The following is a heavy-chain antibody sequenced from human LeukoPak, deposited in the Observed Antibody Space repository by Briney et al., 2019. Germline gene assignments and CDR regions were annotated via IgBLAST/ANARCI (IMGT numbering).Heavy chain of an antibody. CDR3: ARDLTSKLRYFDWSSPLPDY. J-gene: IGHJ4*02. CDR1: GFTFSSYW. D-gene: IGHD3-9*01. Sequence: PGGSLRLSCAASGFTFSSYWMSWVRQAPGKGLEWVANIKQDGSEKYYVDSVKGRFTISRDNAKNSLYLQMNSLRAEDTAVYYCARDLTSKLRYFDWSSPLPDYWGQGTLVTVSS. CDR2: IKQDGSEK. V-gene: IGHV3-7*01.